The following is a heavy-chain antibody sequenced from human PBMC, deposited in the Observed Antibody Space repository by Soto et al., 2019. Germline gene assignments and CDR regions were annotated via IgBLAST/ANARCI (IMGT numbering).Heavy chain of an antibody. J-gene: IGHJ5*02. D-gene: IGHD1-1*01. CDR1: GASISGFY. V-gene: IGHV4-4*07. Sequence: SETLSLTCTVSGASISGFYWSWIRKSAGKGLEWIGRIYATGTTDYNPSLKSRVMMSVDTSKKQFSLKLRFVTAADTAVYYCVRDGTKTLRDWFDPWGQGISVTVSS. CDR2: IYATGTT. CDR3: VRDGTKTLRDWFDP.